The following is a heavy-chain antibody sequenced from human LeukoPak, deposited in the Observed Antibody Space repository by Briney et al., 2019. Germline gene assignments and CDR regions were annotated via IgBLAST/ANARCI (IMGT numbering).Heavy chain of an antibody. Sequence: GGSLRLSCAASGFTFSNYEMNWVRQAPGKGLEWISYISSSGTMVFYADSVRGRFTISRDNAKNSVYLQMNSLRGDDTAVYYCARDDLIEAPFDFWGQGTLVTVSS. CDR1: GFTFSNYE. CDR2: ISSSGTMV. J-gene: IGHJ4*02. CDR3: ARDDLIEAPFDF. D-gene: IGHD3-22*01. V-gene: IGHV3-48*03.